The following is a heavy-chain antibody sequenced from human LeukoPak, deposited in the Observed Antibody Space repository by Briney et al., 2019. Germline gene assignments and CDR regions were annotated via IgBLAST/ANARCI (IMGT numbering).Heavy chain of an antibody. J-gene: IGHJ4*02. V-gene: IGHV3-30*02. Sequence: GGSLRLSCAASGFTFSSYGMHWVRQAPGKGLEWVAFIRYDGSNKYYADSVKGRFTISRDNSKNTLYLQMNSLRAEDTAVYYCAKGAARILPYYFDYWGQGTLVTVSS. CDR3: AKGAARILPYYFDY. D-gene: IGHD2-15*01. CDR1: GFTFSSYG. CDR2: IRYDGSNK.